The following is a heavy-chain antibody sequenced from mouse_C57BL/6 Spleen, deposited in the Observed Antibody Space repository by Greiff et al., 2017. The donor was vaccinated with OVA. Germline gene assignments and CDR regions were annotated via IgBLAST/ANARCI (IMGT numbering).Heavy chain of an antibody. D-gene: IGHD1-1*01. CDR3: ANYGSSYKWYFDV. V-gene: IGHV1-81*01. Sequence: QVQLQQSGAELARPGASVKLSCKASGYTFTSYGISWVKQRTGQGLEWIGEIYPRSGNTYYNEKFKGKATLTADKSSSTAYMELRSLTSEDSAVYFCANYGSSYKWYFDVWGTGTTVTVSS. J-gene: IGHJ1*03. CDR1: GYTFTSYG. CDR2: IYPRSGNT.